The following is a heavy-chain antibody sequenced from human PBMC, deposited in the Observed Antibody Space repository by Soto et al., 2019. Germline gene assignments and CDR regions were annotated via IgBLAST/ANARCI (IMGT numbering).Heavy chain of an antibody. CDR1: GYSFTSYW. V-gene: IGHV5-51*01. CDR2: IYPGDSDT. J-gene: IGHJ3*02. CDR3: ASWSGLSYDDFWSGLPDDAFDI. Sequence: GESLKISCKGSGYSFTSYWIGWVRQMPGKGLEWMGIIYPGDSDTRYSPSFQGQVTISADKSISTAYLQWSSLKASDTAMYYCASWSGLSYDDFWSGLPDDAFDIWGQGTMVTVSS. D-gene: IGHD3-3*01.